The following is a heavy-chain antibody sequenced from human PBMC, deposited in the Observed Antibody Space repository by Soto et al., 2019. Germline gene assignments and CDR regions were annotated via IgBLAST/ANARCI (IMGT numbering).Heavy chain of an antibody. V-gene: IGHV4-59*02. J-gene: IGHJ6*02. CDR3: ARGRRSPTVYYGLDV. D-gene: IGHD1-26*01. Sequence: QVQLQESGPGLVKSSATLSLTCSVSGDSVSSYYWSWIRQPPGKGLEWIGYVYYDGSTNYNPSLETRVTISIDTSKNQGSLKLNSVTAADTAVYHCARGRRSPTVYYGLDVWGQGTTVAVSS. CDR1: GDSVSSYY. CDR2: VYYDGST.